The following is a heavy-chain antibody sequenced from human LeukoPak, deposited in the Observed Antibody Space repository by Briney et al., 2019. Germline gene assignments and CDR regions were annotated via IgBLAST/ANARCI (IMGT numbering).Heavy chain of an antibody. CDR3: ARESTHYYDSSGYSRGLGY. CDR1: GDSVSSNSAA. D-gene: IGHD3-22*01. V-gene: IGHV6-1*01. J-gene: IGHJ4*02. CDR2: TYYRSKWYN. Sequence: SQTLSLTCAISGDSVSSNSAAWNWIRRSPSRGLEWLGRTYYRSKWYNDYAVSVKSRITINPDTSKNQFSLQLNSVTPEDTAVYYCARESTHYYDSSGYSRGLGYWGQGTLVTVSS.